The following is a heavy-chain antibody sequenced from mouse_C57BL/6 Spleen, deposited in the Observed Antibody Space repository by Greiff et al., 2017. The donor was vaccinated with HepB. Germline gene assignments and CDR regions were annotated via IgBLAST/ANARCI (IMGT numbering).Heavy chain of an antibody. CDR1: GYTFTSYW. V-gene: IGHV1-64*01. CDR2: IHPNSGST. J-gene: IGHJ4*01. CDR3: ARPPYYYERTLYAMDY. Sequence: VKLQQPGAELVKPGASVKLSCKASGYTFTSYWMHWVKQRPGQGLEWIGMIHPNSGSTNYNEKFKSKATLTVDKSSSTAYMQLSSLTSEDSAVYYCARPPYYYERTLYAMDYWGQGTSVTVSS. D-gene: IGHD1-1*01.